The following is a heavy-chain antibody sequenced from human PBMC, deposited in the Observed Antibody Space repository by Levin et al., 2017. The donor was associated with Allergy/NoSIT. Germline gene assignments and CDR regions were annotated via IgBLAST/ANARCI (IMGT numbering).Heavy chain of an antibody. CDR3: ARARGVKGIIRGFDY. J-gene: IGHJ4*02. Sequence: LSLTCAASGFTVSSNYMSWVRQTPGKGLEWVSVIYSGNSTYYADSVKGRFTISRDNSKNTLYLQMNSLRADDTAVYYCARARGVKGIIRGFDYWGQGTLVTVSS. D-gene: IGHD3-10*01. CDR2: IYSGNST. CDR1: GFTVSSNY. V-gene: IGHV3-53*01.